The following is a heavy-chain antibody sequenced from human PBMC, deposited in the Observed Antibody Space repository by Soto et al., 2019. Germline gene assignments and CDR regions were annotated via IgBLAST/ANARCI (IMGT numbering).Heavy chain of an antibody. CDR2: ISYDGSNK. J-gene: IGHJ4*02. V-gene: IGHV3-30*18. D-gene: IGHD2-2*02. CDR3: AKGILGDCSSTSCYK. Sequence: QVQLVESGGGVVQPGRSLRLSCAASGFTFSSYGMHWVRQAPGKGLEWVAVISYDGSNKYYADSVKGRFTISRDNSKNTLYLQMNSLRAEDTAVYYCAKGILGDCSSTSCYKWGQGTLVTVSS. CDR1: GFTFSSYG.